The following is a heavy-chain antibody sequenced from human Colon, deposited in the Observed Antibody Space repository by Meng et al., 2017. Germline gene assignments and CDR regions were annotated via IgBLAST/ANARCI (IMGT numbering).Heavy chain of an antibody. CDR3: ASFPPPGKQWLVTDY. Sequence: VPLQESGPGLVKPSGTLALTCAASGGSISSSNWWSWVRQPPGKGLEWIGEIYHSGSTNYNPSLKSRVTISVDKSKNQFSLKLSSVTAADTAVYYCASFPPPGKQWLVTDYWGQGTLVTVSS. CDR1: GGSISSSNW. D-gene: IGHD6-19*01. J-gene: IGHJ4*02. CDR2: IYHSGST. V-gene: IGHV4-4*02.